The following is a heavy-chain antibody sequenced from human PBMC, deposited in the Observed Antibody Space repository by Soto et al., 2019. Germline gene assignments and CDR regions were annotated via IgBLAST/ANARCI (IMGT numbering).Heavy chain of an antibody. CDR2: ISAFNGNT. Sequence: QDQLVQSGAEVKKPGASVTVSCKASGYSFTNYGVTWVRQAPGQGLEWMGWISAFNGNTHYAQNLQGRVTMTTDASTSRAYMALRSLGSDDTAVYYCARDRGVAPPVAGNTHYYFYMDVWGKGTTVTVSS. V-gene: IGHV1-18*01. CDR1: GYSFTNYG. D-gene: IGHD6-19*01. CDR3: ARDRGVAPPVAGNTHYYFYMDV. J-gene: IGHJ6*03.